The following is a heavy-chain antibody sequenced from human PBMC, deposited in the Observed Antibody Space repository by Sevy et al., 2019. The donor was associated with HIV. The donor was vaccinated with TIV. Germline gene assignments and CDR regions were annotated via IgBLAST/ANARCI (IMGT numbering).Heavy chain of an antibody. CDR1: GFTSSNYG. CDR2: IWYDGSNK. J-gene: IGHJ6*02. CDR3: ARDKLQTTGSLGDYYYGLDV. V-gene: IGHV3-33*01. D-gene: IGHD3-16*01. Sequence: GGSLRLSCAGSGFTSSNYGMHWVRQAPGKGLEWVAIIWYDGSNKYYTESVKGRFTISRDNSKNMLYLQMNGLRAEDTAVYYCARDKLQTTGSLGDYYYGLDVWGQGTRVTVSS.